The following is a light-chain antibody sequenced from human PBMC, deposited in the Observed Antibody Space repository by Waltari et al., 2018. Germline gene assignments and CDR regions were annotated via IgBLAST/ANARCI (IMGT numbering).Light chain of an antibody. J-gene: IGKJ2*01. Sequence: DIQMTQSPSSLSASVGDRVTITCRASQSISSSLNWYQQKPGKAPKLLIYAASSLQSGGPSRFSGSGSGTDFTLTISSLQPEDFATYYCQQSYSTPQYTFGQGTKLEIK. CDR3: QQSYSTPQYT. CDR2: AAS. V-gene: IGKV1-39*01. CDR1: QSISSS.